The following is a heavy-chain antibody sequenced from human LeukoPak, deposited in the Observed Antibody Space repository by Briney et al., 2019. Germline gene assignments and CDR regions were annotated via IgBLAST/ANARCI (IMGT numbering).Heavy chain of an antibody. D-gene: IGHD6-13*01. CDR1: GFTFSNYG. V-gene: IGHV3-30*02. Sequence: PGGSLRLSCAASGFTFSNYGMHWVRQAPGKGLEWVAFIRYDGSNKYYADSVKGRFTISRDNSMNTFYLQMNSLRAEDTAVYYCARIGAAGDWYFDLWGRGTLVIVPS. CDR2: IRYDGSNK. J-gene: IGHJ2*01. CDR3: ARIGAAGDWYFDL.